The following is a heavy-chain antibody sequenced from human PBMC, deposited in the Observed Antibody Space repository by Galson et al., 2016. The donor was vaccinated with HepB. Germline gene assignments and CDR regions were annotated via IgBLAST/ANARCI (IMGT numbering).Heavy chain of an antibody. V-gene: IGHV3-9*01. J-gene: IGHJ4*02. CDR3: AKSVGPDYDTGGYGFDY. D-gene: IGHD3-22*01. CDR2: INWNSGRI. CDR1: GFSFDDYG. Sequence: SLRLSCAASGFSFDDYGMHWVRQAPGKGLEWVSGINWNSGRIGYADSVKGRFTISRDNAKSSLYMQMNSLRVEDTALYYCAKSVGPDYDTGGYGFDYWGQGTLVTVSS.